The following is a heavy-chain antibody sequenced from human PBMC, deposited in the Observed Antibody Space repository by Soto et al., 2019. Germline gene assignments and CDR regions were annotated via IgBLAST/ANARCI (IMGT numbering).Heavy chain of an antibody. CDR1: GYTFTSFD. Sequence: ASVKVSCKASGYTFTSFDINWVRQAPGQGLEWMGWMNPRSDNTGYAQKFQGRVTMTTDTSTSTAYMELSSLRSDDTAVYYCARGWLRFLDRGIDYWDQGTLVTVSS. V-gene: IGHV1-8*02. CDR3: ARGWLRFLDRGIDY. J-gene: IGHJ4*02. D-gene: IGHD3-3*01. CDR2: MNPRSDNT.